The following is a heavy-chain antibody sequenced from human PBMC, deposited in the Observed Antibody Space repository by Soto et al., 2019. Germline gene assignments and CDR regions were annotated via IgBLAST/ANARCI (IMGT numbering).Heavy chain of an antibody. CDR3: GRHPVAGRGGAFTL. Sequence: QLQLQESGPGLVKPSETLYLTCTVSAGSISSSNYYWGWIRQPPGKGMEWIGNIYYSGSTDYNPFLKSRVTIAINTLNNQFSVVLTSVTAADTAVYYCGRHPVAGRGGAFTLWGQGTRVTVSS. CDR2: IYYSGST. D-gene: IGHD2-15*01. CDR1: AGSISSSNYY. J-gene: IGHJ3*01. V-gene: IGHV4-39*01.